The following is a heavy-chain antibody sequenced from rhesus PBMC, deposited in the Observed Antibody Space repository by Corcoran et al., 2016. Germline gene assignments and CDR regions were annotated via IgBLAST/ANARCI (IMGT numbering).Heavy chain of an antibody. Sequence: QLQLQESGPGLVKPSETLSLTCAVSGYSISSGYGWSWIRQPPGKGLEWIGFISYSGSTSYNPFLKSRVTISRDTSKNQFSLKLSSVTAADTAVYYCARDAGRGGLFGLPAWYFDLWGPGTPITISS. CDR3: ARDAGRGGLFGLPAWYFDL. V-gene: IGHV4-122*02. CDR2: ISYSGST. CDR1: GYSISSGYG. J-gene: IGHJ2*01. D-gene: IGHD3-3*01.